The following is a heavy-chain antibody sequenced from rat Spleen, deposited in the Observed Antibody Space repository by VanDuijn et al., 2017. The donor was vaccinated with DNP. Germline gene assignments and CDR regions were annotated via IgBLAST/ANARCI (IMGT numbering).Heavy chain of an antibody. CDR2: ISPSGGST. CDR1: GFTFSNYD. J-gene: IGHJ2*01. D-gene: IGHD1-11*01. CDR3: AGNYGGYPYYFDY. V-gene: IGHV5-27*01. Sequence: EVQLVESGGGLVQPGRSLKLSCAASGFTFSNYDMAWVRQAPTKGLEWVASISPSGGSTYYRDSVKGRFTISRDNAKSTLYLQMDSLRSEDTAMYFCAGNYGGYPYYFDYWGQGVMVTVSS.